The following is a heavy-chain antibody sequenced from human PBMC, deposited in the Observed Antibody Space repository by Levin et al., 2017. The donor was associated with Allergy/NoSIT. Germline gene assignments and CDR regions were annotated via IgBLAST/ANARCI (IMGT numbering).Heavy chain of an antibody. Sequence: RAGGSLRLSCAASGFTFSSYTMHWVRQAPGKGLVWVARINSDGSTISYADSVKGRFTISRDNAKNTLFLQLNSLRAEDTAVYYCARFTSGYLLSYFDYWGQGNLVTVSS. CDR1: GFTFSSYT. D-gene: IGHD3-22*01. V-gene: IGHV3-74*01. J-gene: IGHJ4*02. CDR3: ARFTSGYLLSYFDY. CDR2: INSDGSTI.